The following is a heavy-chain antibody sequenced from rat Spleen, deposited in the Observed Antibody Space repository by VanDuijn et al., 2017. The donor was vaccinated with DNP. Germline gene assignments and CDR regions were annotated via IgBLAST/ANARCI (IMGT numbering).Heavy chain of an antibody. J-gene: IGHJ2*01. CDR1: GFNFNDYW. D-gene: IGHD1-3*01. CDR3: ARGPNYGGYADYFDY. Sequence: EVKLVESGGGLVQPGRSLKLSCAASGFNFNDYWMGWVQQAPGKGLEWIGDLNKDSSTINYTPSLKDKFTISRDNAQNTLYLQMNKLGSEDTAIYYCARGPNYGGYADYFDYWGQGVMVTVSS. CDR2: LNKDSSTI. V-gene: IGHV4-2*01.